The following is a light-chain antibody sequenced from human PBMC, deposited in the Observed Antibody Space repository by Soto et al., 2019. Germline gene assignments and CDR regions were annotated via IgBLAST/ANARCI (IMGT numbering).Light chain of an antibody. Sequence: EIVLTQSPATLSLSPGERATLSCRASQTVGSYLAWFRQTPGQAPRLLIYETSIRATGIPARFSGSGSGTDFTLTISSLEAEDFAVYYCQQRSDWPPTFGQGTKVEIK. CDR3: QQRSDWPPT. CDR1: QTVGSY. V-gene: IGKV3-11*01. CDR2: ETS. J-gene: IGKJ1*01.